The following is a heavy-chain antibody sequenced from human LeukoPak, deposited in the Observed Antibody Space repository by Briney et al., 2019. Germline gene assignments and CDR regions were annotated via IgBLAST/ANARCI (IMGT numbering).Heavy chain of an antibody. J-gene: IGHJ4*02. V-gene: IGHV4-39*01. CDR3: ATPKLLWFGELFN. CDR2: IYYSGST. Sequence: SETLSLTCTVSGGSISSSSYYWGWIRQPPGKEQEWIGSIYYSGSTYYNPSLKSRVTISVDTSKNQFSLKLSSVTAADTAVYYCATPKLLWFGELFNWGQGTLVTVSS. CDR1: GGSISSSSYY. D-gene: IGHD3-10*01.